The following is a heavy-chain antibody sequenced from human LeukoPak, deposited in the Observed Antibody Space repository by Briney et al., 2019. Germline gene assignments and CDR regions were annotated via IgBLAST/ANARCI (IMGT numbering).Heavy chain of an antibody. CDR3: ARDVLGYDSSASD. Sequence: GASLKVSCKASGYSFTGYYIHWVRQAPGQGLKWMGWVNSNIGDTYYAQKFRGRLAITRDKSITTVHMELSSLRSNDTAVYYCARDVLGYDSSASDWGQGTLVTVSS. CDR2: VNSNIGDT. D-gene: IGHD3-22*01. V-gene: IGHV1-2*02. J-gene: IGHJ4*02. CDR1: GYSFTGYY.